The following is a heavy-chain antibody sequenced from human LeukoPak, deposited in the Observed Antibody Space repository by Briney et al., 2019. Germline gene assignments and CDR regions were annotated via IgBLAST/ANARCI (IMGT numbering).Heavy chain of an antibody. CDR1: GFTFSSYA. J-gene: IGHJ4*02. Sequence: PGGSLRLSCAASGFTFSSYAMHWVRQAPGKGPEWVAVISYDGSNKYYADSVKGRFTISRDNSKNTLYLQMNSLRAEDTAVYYCARVGAYCGGDCSFDYWGQGTLVTVSS. CDR3: ARVGAYCGGDCSFDY. D-gene: IGHD2-21*02. CDR2: ISYDGSNK. V-gene: IGHV3-30*04.